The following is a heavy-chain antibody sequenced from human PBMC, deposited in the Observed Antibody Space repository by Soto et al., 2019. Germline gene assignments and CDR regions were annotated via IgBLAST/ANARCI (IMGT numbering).Heavy chain of an antibody. CDR3: ARDSSGYSFMGWFDP. CDR2: INPNSGGT. V-gene: IGHV1-2*02. J-gene: IGHJ5*02. Sequence: GASVKVSCKASGYTFTGYYMHWVRQAPGQGLEWMGWINPNSGGTNYAQKFQGRVTMTRDTSISTAYMELSRLRSDDTAVYYCARDSSGYSFMGWFDPWGQGTLVTVS. D-gene: IGHD5-18*01. CDR1: GYTFTGYY.